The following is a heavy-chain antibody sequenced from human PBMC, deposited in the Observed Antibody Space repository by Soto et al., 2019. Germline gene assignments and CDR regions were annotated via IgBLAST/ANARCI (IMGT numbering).Heavy chain of an antibody. V-gene: IGHV3-30*18. D-gene: IGHD7-27*01. CDR3: AKDLGRGNYYYYYGMDV. CDR1: GFTFSSYG. J-gene: IGHJ6*02. Sequence: PGGSLRLSCAASGFTFSSYGMHWVRQAPGKGLEWVAVISYDGSNKYYADSVKGRFTISRDNSKNTLYLQMNSLRAEDTAVYYCAKDLGRGNYYYYYGMDVWGQGTTVTVSS. CDR2: ISYDGSNK.